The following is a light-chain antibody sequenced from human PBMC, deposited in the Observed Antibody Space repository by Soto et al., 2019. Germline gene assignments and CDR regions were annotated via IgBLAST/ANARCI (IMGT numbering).Light chain of an antibody. CDR3: SSYTSTMTNV. V-gene: IGLV2-14*03. Sequence: QSVLTQPASVSGSPGQSITISCTGTSSDVGGFNSVSWYQLRPGTAPKLILYDVVDRPSGVSCRFSGSKSGNTASLTISGLQAADGADYFCSSYTSTMTNVFGSGTKVTVL. J-gene: IGLJ1*01. CDR2: DVV. CDR1: SSDVGGFNS.